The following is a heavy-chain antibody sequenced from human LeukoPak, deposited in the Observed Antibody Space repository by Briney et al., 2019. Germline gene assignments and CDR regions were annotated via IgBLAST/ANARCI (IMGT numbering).Heavy chain of an antibody. J-gene: IGHJ3*02. CDR1: GFTFSSYG. CDR3: AKGTDEFDI. Sequence: GRSLRLSCAASGFTFSSYGMHWVRQAPGKGLEWVAVISYDGSNKYYADSVKGRFTISRDNSKNTVYLQMNSLRAEDTAVYYCAKGTDEFDIWGQGTMVTISS. V-gene: IGHV3-30*18. CDR2: ISYDGSNK.